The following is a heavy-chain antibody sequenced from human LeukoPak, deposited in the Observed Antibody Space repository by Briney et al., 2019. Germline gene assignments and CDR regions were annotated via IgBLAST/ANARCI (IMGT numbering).Heavy chain of an antibody. Sequence: ASVKVSCKASGYTFTGYYMHWVRQAPGQGLEWMGWINPNSGGTNYAQKFQGRVTMTRDTSICTAYMELSRLRSDDTAVYYCARGYNWNYYFDYWGQGTLVTVSS. J-gene: IGHJ4*02. CDR1: GYTFTGYY. CDR3: ARGYNWNYYFDY. D-gene: IGHD1-7*01. CDR2: INPNSGGT. V-gene: IGHV1-2*02.